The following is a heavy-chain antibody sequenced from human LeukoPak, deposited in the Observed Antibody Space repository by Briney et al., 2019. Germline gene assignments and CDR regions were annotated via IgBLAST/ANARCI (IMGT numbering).Heavy chain of an antibody. V-gene: IGHV1-8*01. Sequence: ASVKVSCKASGYTFSDYDVNWVRQAPGQGLEWMGWMNPTSGDTGYAQKFQGRVTMTRSMSKNTAYMELRRLRSDDTTVYFCARVVMKAFYYYYMDVWGKGTTIIISS. J-gene: IGHJ6*03. CDR1: GYTFSDYD. CDR3: ARVVMKAFYYYYMDV. CDR2: MNPTSGDT. D-gene: IGHD2-21*01.